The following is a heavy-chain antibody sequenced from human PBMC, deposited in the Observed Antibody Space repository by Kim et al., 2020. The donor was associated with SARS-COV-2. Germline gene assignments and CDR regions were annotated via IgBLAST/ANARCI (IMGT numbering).Heavy chain of an antibody. J-gene: IGHJ4*02. CDR3: ARYYFASGTYSFLDS. Sequence: PSLKSRLTMSVDTSNNHFSLKLSSVTAADTAVYYCARYYFASGTYSFLDSWGQGTLVTVSS. V-gene: IGHV4-31*02. D-gene: IGHD3-10*01.